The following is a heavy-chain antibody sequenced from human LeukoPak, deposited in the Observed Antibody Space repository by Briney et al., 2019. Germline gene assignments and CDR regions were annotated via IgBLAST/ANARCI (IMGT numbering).Heavy chain of an antibody. V-gene: IGHV1-46*01. CDR3: ARASLYCSSTSCHKHDNWFDP. J-gene: IGHJ5*02. D-gene: IGHD2-2*01. Sequence: GASVKVSCKASGYTFTSYYMHWVRQAPGQGLEWMGIINPSGGSTSYAQKFQGRVTMTRDMSTSTVYMELSSLRSEDTAVYYCARASLYCSSTSCHKHDNWFDPWGQGTLVTVSS. CDR1: GYTFTSYY. CDR2: INPSGGST.